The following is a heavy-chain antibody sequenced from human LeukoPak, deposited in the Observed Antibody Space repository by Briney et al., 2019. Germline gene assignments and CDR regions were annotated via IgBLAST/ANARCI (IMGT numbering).Heavy chain of an antibody. Sequence: PGRSLRLSCAASGFTFDDYAMHWVRQAPGKGLEWVSGISWNSGSIGYADSVKGRFTISRDNAKNSLYLQMNSLRAEDKALYYCAKAIAAAGLHAFDIWGQGTMVTVSS. V-gene: IGHV3-9*01. CDR1: GFTFDDYA. CDR2: ISWNSGSI. D-gene: IGHD6-13*01. J-gene: IGHJ3*02. CDR3: AKAIAAAGLHAFDI.